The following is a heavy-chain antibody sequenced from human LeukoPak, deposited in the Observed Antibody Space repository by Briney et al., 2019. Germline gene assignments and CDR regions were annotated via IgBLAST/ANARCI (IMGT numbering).Heavy chain of an antibody. CDR2: ISGSGGST. J-gene: IGHJ4*02. Sequence: ETLSLTCTVSGYSITSGYYWGWIRQPPGKGLEWVSAISGSGGSTYYADSVKGRFTISRDNSKNTLYLQMNSLRAEDTAVYYCAREKLTMTTVTVFDYWGQGTLVTVSS. CDR3: AREKLTMTTVTVFDY. D-gene: IGHD4-17*01. V-gene: IGHV3-23*01. CDR1: GYSITSGY.